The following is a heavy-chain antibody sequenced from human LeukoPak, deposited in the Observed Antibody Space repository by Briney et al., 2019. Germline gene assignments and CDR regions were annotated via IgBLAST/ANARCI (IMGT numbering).Heavy chain of an antibody. CDR2: IYYSGST. CDR3: ARDGADTAMVTFDY. Sequence: SETLSLTCTVSGGSISSYYWSWIRQPPGKGLEWIGYIYYSGSTNYNPSLKSRVTISVDTSKNQFSLKLSSVTAADTAVYYCARDGADTAMVTFDYWGQGTLVTVSS. J-gene: IGHJ4*02. D-gene: IGHD5-18*01. CDR1: GGSISSYY. V-gene: IGHV4-59*01.